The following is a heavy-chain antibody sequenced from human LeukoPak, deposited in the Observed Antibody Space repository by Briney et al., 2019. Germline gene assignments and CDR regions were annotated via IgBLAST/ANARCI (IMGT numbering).Heavy chain of an antibody. D-gene: IGHD6-19*01. V-gene: IGHV7-4-1*02. Sequence: GASVNVSCEASGYIFTNYAINWMRQAPGQGREGVGWITTSTGNPTYAQGFTGRFVFSSDTSVSTAYLQISSLRAEDTAVYYCARDPYAPPSSDLQRFDSWGQGTLVTVSS. CDR1: GYIFTNYA. J-gene: IGHJ5*01. CDR2: ITTSTGNP. CDR3: ARDPYAPPSSDLQRFDS.